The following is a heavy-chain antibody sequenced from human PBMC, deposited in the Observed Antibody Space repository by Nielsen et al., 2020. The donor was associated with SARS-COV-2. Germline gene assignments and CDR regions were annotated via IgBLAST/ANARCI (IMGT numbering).Heavy chain of an antibody. CDR3: ARVGWATRYCSSTSCLDY. CDR2: INHSGST. CDR1: GGSFSGYY. V-gene: IGHV4-34*01. J-gene: IGHJ4*02. D-gene: IGHD2-2*01. Sequence: SETLSLTCAVYGGSFSGYYWSWIRQPPGKGLEWIGEINHSGSTNYNPSLKSRVTISVDTSKNQFSLKLSSVTAADTAVYYCARVGWATRYCSSTSCLDYWGQGTLVTVSS.